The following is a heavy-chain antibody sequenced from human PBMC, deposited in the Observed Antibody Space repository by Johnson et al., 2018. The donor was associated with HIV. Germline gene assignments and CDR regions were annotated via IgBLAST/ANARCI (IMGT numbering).Heavy chain of an antibody. D-gene: IGHD3-22*01. J-gene: IGHJ3*02. CDR2: IYSDGSI. Sequence: VQLVESGGGLIQPGGSLRLSCAASGFSVSSNYMSWVRQAPGKGLEWVSVIYSDGSIYYADSVKGRFTISRDNSKNTLYLKMNSLRAEDTAVYYCASLGVITYDAFDIWGQGTMVTVSS. CDR3: ASLGVITYDAFDI. CDR1: GFSVSSNY. V-gene: IGHV3-53*01.